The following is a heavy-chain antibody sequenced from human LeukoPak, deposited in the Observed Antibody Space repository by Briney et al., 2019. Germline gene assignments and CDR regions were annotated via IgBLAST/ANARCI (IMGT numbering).Heavy chain of an antibody. Sequence: SVKVSCKAFGGTFSSYAITWVRQAPGQGLEWMGRTIPIFDTANYAQNFQGRVTITTDESTSTAYMELSSLRSEDTAVYYCARGDGYGYNWFDSWGQGTLVTVSS. D-gene: IGHD5-24*01. CDR1: GGTFSSYA. CDR2: TIPIFDTA. J-gene: IGHJ5*01. CDR3: ARGDGYGYNWFDS. V-gene: IGHV1-69*05.